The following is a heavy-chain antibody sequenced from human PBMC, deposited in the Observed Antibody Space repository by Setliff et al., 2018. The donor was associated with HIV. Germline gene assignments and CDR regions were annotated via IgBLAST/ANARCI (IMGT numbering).Heavy chain of an antibody. Sequence: SETLSLTCTVSGDSINGYFWSWIRQPAGKGLEWIGRIFTSGITNYSPSLKSRVTMSADTSKNQFSLNLNSVTAADTAVYYCAREPKGGDDRALDYWGQGTRVTVS. CDR3: AREPKGGDDRALDY. J-gene: IGHJ4*02. CDR1: GDSINGYF. V-gene: IGHV4-4*07. CDR2: IFTSGIT. D-gene: IGHD3-16*01.